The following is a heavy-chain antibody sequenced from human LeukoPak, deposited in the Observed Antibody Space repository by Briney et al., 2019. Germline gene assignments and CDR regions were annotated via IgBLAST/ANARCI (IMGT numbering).Heavy chain of an antibody. V-gene: IGHV4-4*02. CDR3: ARDANYSSGCDY. J-gene: IGHJ4*02. CDR2: IYHSGST. Sequence: SETLSLTCAVSGGSLSSSNWWSWIRQPPGKGLEWIGEIYHSGSTNYNPSLKSRVTISVDKSKNQFSLKLSSVTAADTAVYYCARDANYSSGCDYWGQGTLVTVSS. CDR1: GGSLSSSNW. D-gene: IGHD6-19*01.